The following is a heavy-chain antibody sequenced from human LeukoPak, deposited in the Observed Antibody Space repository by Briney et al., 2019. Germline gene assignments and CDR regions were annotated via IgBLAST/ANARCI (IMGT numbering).Heavy chain of an antibody. CDR2: INPNSGGT. J-gene: IGHJ1*01. CDR3: ARGVRFLEWLSHAEYFQH. D-gene: IGHD3-3*01. Sequence: ASVTVSCKASGYTFTGYYMHWVRQAPGQGLEWMGWINPNSGGTNYAQKFQGRVTMTRDTSISTAYMELSRLRSDDTAVYYCARGVRFLEWLSHAEYFQHWGQGTLVTVSS. V-gene: IGHV1-2*02. CDR1: GYTFTGYY.